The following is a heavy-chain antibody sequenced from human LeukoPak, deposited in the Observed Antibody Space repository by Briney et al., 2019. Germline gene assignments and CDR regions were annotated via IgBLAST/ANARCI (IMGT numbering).Heavy chain of an antibody. J-gene: IGHJ4*02. V-gene: IGHV4-39*01. CDR2: IYYSGST. D-gene: IGHD3-22*01. Sequence: SETLSLTCTVSGGSISSSSYYWGWIRQPPGKGLEWIGSIYYSGSTYYNPSLKSRVTISVDTSKNQFSLKLSSVTAADTAVYYCARHQGYDSSGYYYPRFDYWGQGTLVTVS. CDR3: ARHQGYDSSGYYYPRFDY. CDR1: GGSISSSSYY.